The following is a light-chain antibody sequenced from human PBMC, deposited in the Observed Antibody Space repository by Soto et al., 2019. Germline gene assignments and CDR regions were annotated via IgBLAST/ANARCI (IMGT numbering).Light chain of an antibody. Sequence: SHELTQPSSVSVSPGQTARITCSGDVLAKKYARWFQQKPGQAPVLVIYKDSERPSGIPERFSGSSSGTTVTLTISGAQVEDEADYYCYSAADNNLGVFGGGTQLTVL. CDR2: KDS. V-gene: IGLV3-27*01. CDR3: YSAADNNLGV. CDR1: VLAKKY. J-gene: IGLJ3*02.